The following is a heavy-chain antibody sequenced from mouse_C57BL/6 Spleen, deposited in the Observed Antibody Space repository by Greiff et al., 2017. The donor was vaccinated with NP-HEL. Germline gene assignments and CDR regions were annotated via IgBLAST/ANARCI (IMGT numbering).Heavy chain of an antibody. D-gene: IGHD1-1*01. J-gene: IGHJ1*03. V-gene: IGHV14-2*01. CDR3: ARTTVVDWYFDV. CDR1: GFNIKDYY. Sequence: DVKLQESGAELVKPGASVKLSCTASGFNIKDYYMHWVKQRTEQGLEWIGRIDPEDGETKYAPKFQGKATITADTSSNTAYLQLSSLTSEDTAVYYCARTTVVDWYFDVWGTGTTVTVSS. CDR2: IDPEDGET.